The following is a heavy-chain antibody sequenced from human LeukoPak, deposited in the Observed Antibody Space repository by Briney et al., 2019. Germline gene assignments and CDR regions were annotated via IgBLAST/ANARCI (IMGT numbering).Heavy chain of an antibody. D-gene: IGHD3-22*01. CDR1: GFTFSSYS. CDR3: ARDRDLRYYDSSGYYSRVFDY. CDR2: ISSSSSYI. V-gene: IGHV3-21*01. J-gene: IGHJ4*02. Sequence: GGSLRLSCAASGFTFSSYSMNWVRQAPGKGLEWVSSISSSSSYIYYADSVKGRFTISRDNAKNSLYLQMNSLRAEDTAVYYCARDRDLRYYDSSGYYSRVFDYWGQGTLVTVSS.